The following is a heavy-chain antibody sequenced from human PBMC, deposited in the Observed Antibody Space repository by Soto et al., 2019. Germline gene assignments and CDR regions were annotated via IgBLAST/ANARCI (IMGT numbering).Heavy chain of an antibody. CDR3: AKDPRRDPYYYYMDV. Sequence: GGSLRLSCAASGFTFSSYAMSWVRQAPGKGLEWVSAISGSGGSTYYADSVKGRFTISRDNSKNTLYLQMNSLRAEDTAVYYCAKDPRRDPYYYYMDVWGKGTTVTVSS. CDR1: GFTFSSYA. J-gene: IGHJ6*03. CDR2: ISGSGGST. V-gene: IGHV3-23*01.